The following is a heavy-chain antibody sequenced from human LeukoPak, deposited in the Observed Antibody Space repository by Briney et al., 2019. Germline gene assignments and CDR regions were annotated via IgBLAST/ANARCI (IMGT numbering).Heavy chain of an antibody. V-gene: IGHV3-21*01. CDR2: ISSSSSYI. J-gene: IGHJ2*01. Sequence: GGSLRLSCAASGFTFSSYSMNWVRQAPGKGLEWVSSISSSSSYIYYADSVKGRFTISRDNAKNSLYLQMNSLRAEDTAVYYCAREGGDYSWYFDLWGRGTLVTVSS. CDR1: GFTFSSYS. D-gene: IGHD2-21*02. CDR3: AREGGDYSWYFDL.